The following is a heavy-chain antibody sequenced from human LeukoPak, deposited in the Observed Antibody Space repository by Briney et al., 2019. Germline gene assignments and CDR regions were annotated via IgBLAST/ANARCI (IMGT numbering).Heavy chain of an antibody. CDR2: IDPGASDT. CDR1: GYSLTSYW. D-gene: IGHD2-2*02. Sequence: GESLKISCKGSGYSLTSYWIGWVRQMPGKGLEWMGIIDPGASDTRYSPSFQGQVTISADKSISTAYLQWSSLKASDTAMYYCARHPIVPQYCSSTSCYTGGTGTAHYMDVWGKGATVTVSS. V-gene: IGHV5-51*01. CDR3: ARHPIVPQYCSSTSCYTGGTGTAHYMDV. J-gene: IGHJ6*03.